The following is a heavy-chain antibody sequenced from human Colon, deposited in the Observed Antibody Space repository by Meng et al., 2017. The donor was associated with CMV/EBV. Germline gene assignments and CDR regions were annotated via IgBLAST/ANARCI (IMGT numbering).Heavy chain of an antibody. CDR3: AKDTRYSSSWTGLVDY. Sequence: GGSLRLSCEASGFTFSDYWMYWVRQSAGKGLEWVSRVKNDGTRTDYADSVKGRFTVSRDNAKETVYLQMNSLRAEDTAVYYCAKDTRYSSSWTGLVDYWGQGTLVTVSS. D-gene: IGHD6-13*01. CDR2: VKNDGTRT. CDR1: GFTFSDYW. V-gene: IGHV3-74*01. J-gene: IGHJ4*02.